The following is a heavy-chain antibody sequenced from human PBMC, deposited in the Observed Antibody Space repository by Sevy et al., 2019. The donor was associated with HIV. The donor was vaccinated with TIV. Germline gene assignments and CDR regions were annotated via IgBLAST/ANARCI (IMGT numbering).Heavy chain of an antibody. Sequence: ASVKVSCKASRGTFSSYAISWVRQAPGQGLEWMGGIIPIFGTANYAQKFQGRVTITADESTSTAYMELSSLRSEDTAVYYCARARYCSSTSCYTLGVYYYYGMDVWGQGTTVTVSS. V-gene: IGHV1-69*13. CDR1: RGTFSSYA. CDR2: IIPIFGTA. J-gene: IGHJ6*02. D-gene: IGHD2-2*02. CDR3: ARARYCSSTSCYTLGVYYYYGMDV.